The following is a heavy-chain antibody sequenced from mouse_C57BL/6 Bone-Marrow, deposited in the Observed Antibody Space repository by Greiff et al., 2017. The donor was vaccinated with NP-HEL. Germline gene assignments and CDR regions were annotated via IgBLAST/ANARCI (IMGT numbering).Heavy chain of an antibody. V-gene: IGHV3-6*01. CDR1: GYSFTSCYF. CDR2: ISYDGSN. Sequence: VQLKESGPGLVKPSQSLSLTCSVTGYSFTSCYFWYLIRQLPGNKLEWMGYISYDGSNNYNPTLKNRISITRDTSTNQFFLKLNSVTTEDTATYYCARGGSRDYWGQGTTPTVSS. J-gene: IGHJ2*01. CDR3: ARGGSRDY.